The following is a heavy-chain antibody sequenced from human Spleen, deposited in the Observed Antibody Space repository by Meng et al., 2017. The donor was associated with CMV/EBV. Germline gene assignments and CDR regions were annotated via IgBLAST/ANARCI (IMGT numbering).Heavy chain of an antibody. D-gene: IGHD4-17*01. CDR3: ARDGGDGDYGASDI. CDR2: IKQDGSDK. CDR1: GFTLSTYW. V-gene: IGHV3-7*03. J-gene: IGHJ3*02. Sequence: GGSLRLSCAASGFTLSTYWMTWVRQAPGKGLESVANIKQDGSDKYYLDSVKGRFTISRDNAKSSLYLQMNSLRAEDTAVYYCARDGGDGDYGASDIWGQGTMVTVSS.